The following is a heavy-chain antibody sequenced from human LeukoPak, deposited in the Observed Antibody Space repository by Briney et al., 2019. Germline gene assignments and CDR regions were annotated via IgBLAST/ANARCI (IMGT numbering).Heavy chain of an antibody. Sequence: GGSLRLSCAASGFTFSSYSMNWVRQAPGKGLEWVSSISSSSSYIYYADSVKGRFTISRDNSKNTLYLQMNSLRAEDTAVYYCAKNVWGSYYGGFDYWGQGTLVTVSS. V-gene: IGHV3-21*04. D-gene: IGHD3-16*01. J-gene: IGHJ4*02. CDR1: GFTFSSYS. CDR2: ISSSSSYI. CDR3: AKNVWGSYYGGFDY.